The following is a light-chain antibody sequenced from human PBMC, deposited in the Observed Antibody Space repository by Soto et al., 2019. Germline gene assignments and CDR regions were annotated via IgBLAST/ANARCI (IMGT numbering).Light chain of an antibody. Sequence: DIQITQSPSTLSASVGDRVTITCRASQSISSWLACYQQKAGKALRLLIYKASGLESGVPSRFSGSGSGTDFTLTISSLQPDDFATYYCQQYNSYSPLTFGGGTKV. J-gene: IGKJ4*01. CDR1: QSISSW. CDR3: QQYNSYSPLT. V-gene: IGKV1-5*03. CDR2: KAS.